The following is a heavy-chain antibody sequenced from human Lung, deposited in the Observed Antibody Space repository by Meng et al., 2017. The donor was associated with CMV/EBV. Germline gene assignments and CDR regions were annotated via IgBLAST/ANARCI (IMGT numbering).Heavy chain of an antibody. CDR3: ARGRIAVAVLFDP. D-gene: IGHD6-19*01. Sequence: GGSLRLXXAASGLTFSDYYMSWIRQAPGKGLEWVSYISSSGSTIYYADSVKGRFTISRDNAKNSLYLQMNSLRAEDTAVYYCARGRIAVAVLFDPWGQGNXVTVAS. J-gene: IGHJ5*02. V-gene: IGHV3-11*01. CDR2: ISSSGSTI. CDR1: GLTFSDYY.